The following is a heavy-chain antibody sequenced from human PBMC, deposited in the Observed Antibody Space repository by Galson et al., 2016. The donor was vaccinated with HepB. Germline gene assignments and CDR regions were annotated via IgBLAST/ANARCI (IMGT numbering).Heavy chain of an antibody. CDR1: GESISSGGYH. Sequence: TLSLTCTVSGESISSGGYHWNWIRQHPGKGLEWIGYIYSSGSTYYNPSLKSRVTISLDTSKNQFSLKLNSVTAADTAAYYCATSYQLQNRFDYWGQGTLVTVSS. D-gene: IGHD2-2*01. V-gene: IGHV4-31*03. CDR3: ATSYQLQNRFDY. CDR2: IYSSGST. J-gene: IGHJ4*02.